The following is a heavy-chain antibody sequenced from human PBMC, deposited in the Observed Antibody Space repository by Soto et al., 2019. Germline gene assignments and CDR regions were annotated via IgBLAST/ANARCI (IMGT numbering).Heavy chain of an antibody. CDR3: ARGLNVVPAAMTSGVYWFDP. CDR1: GYTFTSYA. V-gene: IGHV1-3*01. D-gene: IGHD2-2*01. Sequence: GASVKVSCKASGYTFTSYAMHWVRQAPGQRLEWMGWINAGNGNTKYSQKFQGRVTLTRDTSASTAYMELSSLRSEDTAVYYCARGLNVVPAAMTSGVYWFDPWGQGTLVTVSS. J-gene: IGHJ5*02. CDR2: INAGNGNT.